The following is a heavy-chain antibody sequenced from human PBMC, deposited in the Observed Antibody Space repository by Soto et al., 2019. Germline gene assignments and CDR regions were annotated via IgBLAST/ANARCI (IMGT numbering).Heavy chain of an antibody. Sequence: EVQMVETGGGLIQPGGSLRLSCVASGFSVTSNYMTWVRQAPGKGPEWVSVMYSNGHTYYADSVEGRFTISRDRSSNTPYLQMTSLKRDDTAVYYCAREPGSQVTYHYSYGMDVWGQGTTVTVSS. D-gene: IGHD2-21*02. V-gene: IGHV3-53*05. J-gene: IGHJ6*02. CDR2: MYSNGHT. CDR3: AREPGSQVTYHYSYGMDV. CDR1: GFSVTSNY.